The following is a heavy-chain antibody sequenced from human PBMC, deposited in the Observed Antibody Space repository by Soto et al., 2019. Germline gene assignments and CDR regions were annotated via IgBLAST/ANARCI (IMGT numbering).Heavy chain of an antibody. J-gene: IGHJ4*02. V-gene: IGHV3-33*01. CDR2: IWHDGSNK. Sequence: QVQLVESGGGVVQPGRSLRLSCAASGFTFSSYGMHWVRQAPGKGLEWVAVIWHDGSNKYYADSVKGRFTISRDNSKNALYLQMNSLRAEDTAVYYCARDRMKGHCSSTSCPGDFYYWGRGTLVTFSS. CDR1: GFTFSSYG. CDR3: ARDRMKGHCSSTSCPGDFYY. D-gene: IGHD2-2*01.